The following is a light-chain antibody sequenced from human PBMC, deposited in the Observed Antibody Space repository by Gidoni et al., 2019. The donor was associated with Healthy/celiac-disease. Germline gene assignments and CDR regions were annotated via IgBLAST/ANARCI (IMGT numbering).Light chain of an antibody. Sequence: DIQMTQSPSSLSASVGDRVTITCRASQSISSYLNWSQQKPGKAPKLRIYAASSLKSGVPSRFSGSGSGTDFTLTISSLQPEDFATYYCQQSYSTLTFGGGTKVEIK. CDR1: QSISSY. CDR2: AAS. J-gene: IGKJ4*01. CDR3: QQSYSTLT. V-gene: IGKV1-39*01.